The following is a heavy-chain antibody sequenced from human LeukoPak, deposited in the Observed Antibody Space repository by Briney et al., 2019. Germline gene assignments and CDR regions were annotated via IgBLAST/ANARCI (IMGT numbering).Heavy chain of an antibody. CDR3: ARGGRWELSRRVLDY. Sequence: SETLSLTCAVYGGSFSGYYWSWIRQPPGKGLEWIGEINHSGSTNNNPSLKGRVTISVDTSKNHFSLKLSSVPAADTAVYYCARGGRWELSRRVLDYWGQGTLVTVSS. J-gene: IGHJ4*02. D-gene: IGHD1-26*01. CDR1: GGSFSGYY. V-gene: IGHV4-34*01. CDR2: INHSGST.